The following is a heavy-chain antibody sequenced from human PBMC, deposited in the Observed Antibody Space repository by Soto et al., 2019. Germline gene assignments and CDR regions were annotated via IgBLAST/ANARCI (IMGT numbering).Heavy chain of an antibody. D-gene: IGHD6-19*01. CDR1: GGTFNSYA. Sequence: QVQLVQSGAEVKKPGSSVKVSCKASGGTFNSYAISWVRQAPGQGLEWMGGIIPIFGVPNYAQKFQGRVTMTADKSTSTAYVELSSLRSEETAMYYCAGSSSGWYVFDSWGQGTPVTVSS. CDR3: AGSSSGWYVFDS. CDR2: IIPIFGVP. V-gene: IGHV1-69*14. J-gene: IGHJ4*02.